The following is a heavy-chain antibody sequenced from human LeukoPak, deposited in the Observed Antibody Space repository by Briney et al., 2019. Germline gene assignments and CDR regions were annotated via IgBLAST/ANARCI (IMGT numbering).Heavy chain of an antibody. D-gene: IGHD4-23*01. CDR3: AKDRSTVVTRGFDC. J-gene: IGHJ4*02. Sequence: PGGSLRLSCAASGFTFSSYAMSWVRQAPGKGLEWVSGISASGDNTYYADFVKGRFTISRDNSKNTLYLQMNSLRAEDTAVYFCAKDRSTVVTRGFDCWGQGTLVTVSS. V-gene: IGHV3-23*01. CDR1: GFTFSSYA. CDR2: ISASGDNT.